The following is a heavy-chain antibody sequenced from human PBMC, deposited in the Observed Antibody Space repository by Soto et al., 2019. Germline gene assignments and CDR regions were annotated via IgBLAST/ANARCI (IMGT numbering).Heavy chain of an antibody. CDR1: GGTFNSYL. CDR3: ARGLDQPPVGLYSDT. Sequence: QVQLVQSGTEVKNPGSSVKVSCKTSGGTFNSYLIDWVRQAPGQGLEWMGGVIPAFGTAKYAQKLQGRVTITADKSTTTAYMELRTLTSEDTAVYYCARGLDQPPVGLYSDTWGQGTLVTVSS. D-gene: IGHD2-2*01. J-gene: IGHJ4*02. CDR2: VIPAFGTA. V-gene: IGHV1-69*06.